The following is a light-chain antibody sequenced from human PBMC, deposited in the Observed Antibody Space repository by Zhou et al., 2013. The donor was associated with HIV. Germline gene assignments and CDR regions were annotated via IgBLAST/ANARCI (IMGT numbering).Light chain of an antibody. J-gene: IGKJ5*01. CDR2: GAS. CDR3: QQYGSSPIT. CDR1: QTVSNK. Sequence: EIVMTQSPATLSVSPGERATLSCRASQTVSNKVAWYQQKPGQGPRLLIYGASTRATGIPARFSGSGSGTDFTLTISRLEPEDFAVYYCQQYGSSPITFGQGHDWRLN. V-gene: IGKV3-15*01.